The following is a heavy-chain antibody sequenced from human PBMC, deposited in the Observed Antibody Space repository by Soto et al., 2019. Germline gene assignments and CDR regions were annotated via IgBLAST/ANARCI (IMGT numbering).Heavy chain of an antibody. CDR3: ARYDYGDYSYYYGMDV. CDR2: IYPGDSDT. D-gene: IGHD4-17*01. CDR1: GYSFTSYW. Sequence: PGESLKISCKASGYSFTSYWIGWVRQMPGKGLEWMGIIYPGDSDTRYSPSFQGQVTISADKSISTAYLQWSSLKASDTAMYYCARYDYGDYSYYYGMDVWGQGTTVTVSS. J-gene: IGHJ6*02. V-gene: IGHV5-51*01.